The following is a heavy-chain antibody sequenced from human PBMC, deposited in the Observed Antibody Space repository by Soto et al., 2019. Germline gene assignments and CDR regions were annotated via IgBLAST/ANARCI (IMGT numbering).Heavy chain of an antibody. CDR2: ISSSSSTI. Sequence: GGSLRLSCAASGFTFSSYSMNWVRQAPGKGLERVSYISSSSSTIYYADSVKGRFTISRDNAKNSLYLQMNSLRDEDTAVYYCARVLLWFGEYRGPSDYWGQGTLVTVSS. D-gene: IGHD3-10*01. CDR1: GFTFSSYS. V-gene: IGHV3-48*02. CDR3: ARVLLWFGEYRGPSDY. J-gene: IGHJ4*02.